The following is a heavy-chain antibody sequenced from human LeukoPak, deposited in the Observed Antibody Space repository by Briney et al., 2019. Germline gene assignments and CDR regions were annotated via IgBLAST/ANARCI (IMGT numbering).Heavy chain of an antibody. V-gene: IGHV3-23*01. CDR3: GKTTTGYSSGRNPAWPVDY. J-gene: IGHJ4*02. D-gene: IGHD6-19*01. CDR2: IFGSCGSA. Sequence: PGRSLRLSCTASGLTFSSYAMTWVRQAPGPGLECVSGIFGSCGSAHHADSVKCRFTIYRDNSQNTVYLQMNSLIAEDTAVYYCGKTTTGYSSGRNPAWPVDYWGQGTLVTVSS. CDR1: GLTFSSYA.